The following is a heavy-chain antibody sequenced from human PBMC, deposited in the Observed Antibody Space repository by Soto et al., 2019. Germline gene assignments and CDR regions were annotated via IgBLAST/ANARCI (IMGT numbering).Heavy chain of an antibody. CDR2: IWYDGSNK. Sequence: QVQLVESGGGVVQPGRSLRLSCAASGFTFSSYGMHWVRQAPGKGLEWVAVIWYDGSNKYYADSVKGRFTISRDNSKNTLYLQMNSLRAEDTAVYYCERDYIAAAHDYWGQGTLVTVSS. CDR1: GFTFSSYG. D-gene: IGHD6-13*01. CDR3: ERDYIAAAHDY. V-gene: IGHV3-33*01. J-gene: IGHJ4*02.